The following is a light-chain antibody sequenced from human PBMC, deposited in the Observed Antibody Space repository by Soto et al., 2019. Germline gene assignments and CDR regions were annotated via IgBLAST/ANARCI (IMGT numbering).Light chain of an antibody. CDR3: QQYNNWPWT. J-gene: IGKJ1*01. CDR2: GAS. CDR1: QSVSSD. V-gene: IGKV3-15*01. Sequence: EIVMTQSPATLSVSPGERATLSCRASQSVSSDLAWYQHKPGQAPRLLIYGASTRATGTPARFSGSGSGTEYTLTISSLQSEDFALYYCQQYNNWPWTFGQGTKVEIK.